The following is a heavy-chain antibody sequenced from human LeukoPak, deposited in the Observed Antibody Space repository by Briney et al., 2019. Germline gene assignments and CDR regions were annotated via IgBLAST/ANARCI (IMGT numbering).Heavy chain of an antibody. D-gene: IGHD2-2*01. V-gene: IGHV3-23*01. CDR2: ISGSGGST. CDR3: ARDPPAARGPEAYYYYGMDV. J-gene: IGHJ6*02. CDR1: GFTFSSYA. Sequence: GGSLRLSCAASGFTFSSYAMSWVRQAPGKGLEWVSAISGSGGSTYYADSVKGRFTISRDNSKNTLYLQMNSLRAEDTAVYYCARDPPAARGPEAYYYYGMDVWGQGTTVTVSS.